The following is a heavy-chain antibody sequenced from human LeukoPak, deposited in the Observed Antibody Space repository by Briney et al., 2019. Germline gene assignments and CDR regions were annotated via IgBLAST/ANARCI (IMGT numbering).Heavy chain of an antibody. V-gene: IGHV3-23*01. Sequence: GGSLRLSCAASGFTFSSYAMSWVRQAPGKGLEWVSAISGSGGSTHYADSVKGRFTISRDNSKNTLYLQMNSLRAEDTAVYYCAKGSSWFQYNWFDPWGQGTLVTVSS. CDR3: AKGSSWFQYNWFDP. CDR1: GFTFSSYA. J-gene: IGHJ5*02. CDR2: ISGSGGST. D-gene: IGHD6-13*01.